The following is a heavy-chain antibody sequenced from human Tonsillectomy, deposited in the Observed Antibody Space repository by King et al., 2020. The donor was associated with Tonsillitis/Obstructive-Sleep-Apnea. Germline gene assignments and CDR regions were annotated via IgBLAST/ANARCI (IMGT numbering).Heavy chain of an antibody. V-gene: IGHV3-23*04. CDR2: ISGSGGST. J-gene: IGHJ6*03. CDR3: AKAPHCSSTSCRTDYYYYMDV. CDR1: GFTFSSYA. D-gene: IGHD2-2*01. Sequence: VQLVESGGGLVQPGGSLRLSCAASGFTFSSYAMSWVRQAPGKGLEWVSAISGSGGSTYYADSVKGRFTISRDNSKNTLYLQMNSLRAEDTAVYYCAKAPHCSSTSCRTDYYYYMDVWGKGTTVTVSS.